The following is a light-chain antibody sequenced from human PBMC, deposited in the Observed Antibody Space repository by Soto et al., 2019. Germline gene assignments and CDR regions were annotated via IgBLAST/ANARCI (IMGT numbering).Light chain of an antibody. V-gene: IGLV2-14*01. Sequence: QSALTQPASVSGSPGQSITIPCSGRISDLGGLNYVSWYQQHPGKVPKLIIYKVDNRPSGISDRFSASKSGNTASLTISGLQAEDEAHYYCSSYTTVPSPQWVFAGGTQLTVL. CDR2: KVD. CDR3: SSYTTVPSPQWV. CDR1: ISDLGGLNY. J-gene: IGLJ3*02.